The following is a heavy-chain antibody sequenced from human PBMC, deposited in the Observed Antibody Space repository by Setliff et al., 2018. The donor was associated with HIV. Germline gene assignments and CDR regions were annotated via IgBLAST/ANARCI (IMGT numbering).Heavy chain of an antibody. J-gene: IGHJ1*01. D-gene: IGHD2-21*02. CDR3: ASRGIVVVTMSMPDEFFVH. V-gene: IGHV4-39*01. CDR1: GGSINSDNYY. CDR2: IYYSGIT. Sequence: SETLSLTCSVSGGSINSDNYYWGWIRQAPGKGLEWIGSIYYSGITYYNPSLRGRVTISVDRSRNQFSLTLNSVTAADTATYYCASRGIVVVTMSMPDEFFVHWGHGTLVTVSS.